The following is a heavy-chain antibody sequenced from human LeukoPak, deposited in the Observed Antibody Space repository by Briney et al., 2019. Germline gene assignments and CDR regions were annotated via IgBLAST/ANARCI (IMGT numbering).Heavy chain of an antibody. D-gene: IGHD3-22*01. J-gene: IGHJ4*02. CDR3: ASSRSISGYSDY. V-gene: IGHV3-53*01. CDR2: IFTGDGT. CDR1: GLTVSSNY. Sequence: GGSLRRSCAASGLTVSSNYMRWVRQAPGKGLEWVSTIFTGDGTHYADSVKGRFTISRDNSKNTLYLQMNGLRAEDTAVYYCASSRSISGYSDYWGQGTLVTVSS.